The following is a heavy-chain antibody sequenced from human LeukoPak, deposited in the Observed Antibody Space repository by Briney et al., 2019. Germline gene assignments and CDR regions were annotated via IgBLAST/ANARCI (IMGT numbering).Heavy chain of an antibody. V-gene: IGHV3-30*18. CDR3: AKDELVY. D-gene: IGHD1-1*01. J-gene: IGHJ4*02. Sequence: PGGSLRLSCAASGFTFSSYGMHWVRQAPGKGLEWVAVISYDGSNKYYADSVKGRFTISRDNSKNTLYLQMNSLRAEDTAVYYCAKDELVYWGQGTLVTVSS. CDR2: ISYDGSNK. CDR1: GFTFSSYG.